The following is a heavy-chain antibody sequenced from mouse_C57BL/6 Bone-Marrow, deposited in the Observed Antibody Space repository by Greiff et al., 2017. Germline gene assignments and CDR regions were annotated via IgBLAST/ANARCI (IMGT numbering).Heavy chain of an antibody. V-gene: IGHV5-9-4*01. D-gene: IGHD1-1*01. Sequence: EVQLVESGGGLVKPGGSLKLSCAASGFTFSSYAMSWVRQSPEKRLEWVAEISSGGSYTYYPDTVTGRFTISRDNAKNTLYLELSSLRSEDTAMYYCARGYYYGSSLFDYWGQGTTLTVSS. CDR3: ARGYYYGSSLFDY. CDR2: ISSGGSYT. J-gene: IGHJ2*01. CDR1: GFTFSSYA.